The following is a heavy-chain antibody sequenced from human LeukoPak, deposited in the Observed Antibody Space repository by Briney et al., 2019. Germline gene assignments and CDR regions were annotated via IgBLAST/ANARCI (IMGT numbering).Heavy chain of an antibody. J-gene: IGHJ4*02. V-gene: IGHV3-23*01. CDR2: ISGSGGST. CDR3: AKAAVDYYDNSAPVAFDS. CDR1: GFTFSSFP. D-gene: IGHD3-22*01. Sequence: GGPLRLSCAASGFTFSSFPMNWVRQAPGKGLKGVSAISGSGGSTYYADSVKGRFTISRDNSKNTLYLQMNSLRAEDTAVYYCAKAAVDYYDNSAPVAFDSWGQGTLVTVSS.